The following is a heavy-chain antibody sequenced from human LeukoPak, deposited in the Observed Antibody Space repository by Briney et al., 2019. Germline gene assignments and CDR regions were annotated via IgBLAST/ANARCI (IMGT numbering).Heavy chain of an antibody. Sequence: GASVKVSCKASGYTFTSYGISWVRQAPGQGLEWMGWISAYSGDTNYAQKFQGRVTITADESTSTAYMELSSLRSEDTAVYYCARDNSGSHTPYYYGMDVWGQGTTVTVSS. D-gene: IGHD1-26*01. CDR3: ARDNSGSHTPYYYGMDV. CDR2: ISAYSGDT. V-gene: IGHV1-18*01. CDR1: GYTFTSYG. J-gene: IGHJ6*02.